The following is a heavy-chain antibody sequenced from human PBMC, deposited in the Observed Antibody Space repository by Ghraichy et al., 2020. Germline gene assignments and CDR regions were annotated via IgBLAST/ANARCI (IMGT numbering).Heavy chain of an antibody. V-gene: IGHV3-23*01. J-gene: IGHJ4*02. D-gene: IGHD1-14*01. CDR2: IGGGGVDTT. CDR3: AARYNTDYY. CDR1: GFIVSSYG. Sequence: GGSLRLSCAASGFIVSSYGMSWVRQAPGKGLEWVASIGGGGVDTTIYPDSVKGRFTISRDNSKNMLVLHINNLRAEDTAFYFCAARYNTDYYWGQGTLVTVSS.